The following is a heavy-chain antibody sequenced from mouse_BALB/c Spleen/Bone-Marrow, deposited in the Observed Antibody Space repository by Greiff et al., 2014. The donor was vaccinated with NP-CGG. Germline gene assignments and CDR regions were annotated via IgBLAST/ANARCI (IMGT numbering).Heavy chain of an antibody. CDR2: INPGSGGT. Sequence: VQLQQSGAELVRPGTSVKVSCKASGYAFTNYLIEWVKQRPGQGLEWIGVINPGSGGTNYNEKFKGKATLTADKSSSTAYMQLSSLTSDDAAVYFCARRGYSFACWGQGTLVTVAA. V-gene: IGHV1-54*01. CDR3: ARRGYSFAC. CDR1: GYAFTNYL. D-gene: IGHD3-1*01. J-gene: IGHJ3*01.